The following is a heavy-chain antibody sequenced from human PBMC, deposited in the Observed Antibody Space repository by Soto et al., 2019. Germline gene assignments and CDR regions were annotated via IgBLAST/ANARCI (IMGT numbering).Heavy chain of an antibody. CDR3: ARWSLAGRLHNAHAGRYGMDV. V-gene: IGHV3-21*01. CDR1: GFTFSSYS. D-gene: IGHD1-20*01. Sequence: KPGGSLRLSCAASGFTFSSYSMNWVRQAPGKGLEWVSSISSSSSYIYYADSVKGRFTISRDNAKNSLYLQMNSLRAEDTAVYYCARWSLAGRLHNAHAGRYGMDVWGQGTTVTVSS. CDR2: ISSSSSYI. J-gene: IGHJ6*02.